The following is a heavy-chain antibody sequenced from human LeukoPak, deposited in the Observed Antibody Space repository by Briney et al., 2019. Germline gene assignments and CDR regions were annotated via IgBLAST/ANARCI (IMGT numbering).Heavy chain of an antibody. V-gene: IGHV4-59*01. CDR1: GGSISSYS. Sequence: SETLSLTCTVSGGSISSYSWSWIRQPPGKGLEWIGYIYYSGSTNYNPSLKSRVTISVDTSKNEFSLKLSSVTAADTAVYYCARDRAYFDYWGQGTLVTVSS. D-gene: IGHD3-10*01. CDR2: IYYSGST. J-gene: IGHJ4*02. CDR3: ARDRAYFDY.